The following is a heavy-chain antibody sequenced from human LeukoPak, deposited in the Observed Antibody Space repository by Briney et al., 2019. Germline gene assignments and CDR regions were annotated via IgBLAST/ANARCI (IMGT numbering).Heavy chain of an antibody. CDR2: ITASSSST. V-gene: IGHV3-23*01. Sequence: GSLRLSCAASGFTFGSYAMSWVRQAPGKGLEWVSGITASSSSTYYADSVKGRFTISRDNSKNTLYLQMHTLRAEDTAEYFCAKDLIERAVGFDYWGQGTLVTVSS. CDR1: GFTFGSYA. J-gene: IGHJ4*02. D-gene: IGHD3-22*01. CDR3: AKDLIERAVGFDY.